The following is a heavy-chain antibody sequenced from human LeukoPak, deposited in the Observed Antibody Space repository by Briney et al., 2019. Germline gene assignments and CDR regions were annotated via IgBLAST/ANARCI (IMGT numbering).Heavy chain of an antibody. CDR1: GYTFTSYY. Sequence: ASVKVSCKASGYTFTSYYMHWVLQAPGQGLEWMGIINPSGGSTSYAQKFQGRVTMTRDTSTSTVYMELSSLRSEDTAVYYCAISYGSGSYYYWGQGTLVTVSS. V-gene: IGHV1-46*01. CDR2: INPSGGST. J-gene: IGHJ4*02. CDR3: AISYGSGSYYY. D-gene: IGHD3-10*01.